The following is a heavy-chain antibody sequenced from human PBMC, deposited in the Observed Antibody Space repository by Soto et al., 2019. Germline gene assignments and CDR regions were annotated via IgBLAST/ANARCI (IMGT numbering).Heavy chain of an antibody. CDR2: ISYSGST. Sequence: QVQLQESGPGLVKPSQTLSLTCTVSGDSMTTVGYYWTWSRQHPGQGLEWIGFISYSGSTYYSSSLKGRVAISADTSKNQFSLKPNSVTAADTAVYYCTRGDYWGQGTLVTVSS. CDR3: TRGDY. CDR1: GDSMTTVGYY. J-gene: IGHJ4*02. V-gene: IGHV4-31*03.